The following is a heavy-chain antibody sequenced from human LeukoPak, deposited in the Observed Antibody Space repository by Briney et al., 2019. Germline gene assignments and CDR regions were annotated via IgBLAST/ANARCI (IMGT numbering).Heavy chain of an antibody. V-gene: IGHV1-69*05. Sequence: SVKVSCKASGGTFSSYAISWVRRAPGQGLEWMGGIIPIFGTANYAQKFQGRVTITTDESTSTAYMELSSLRSEDTAVYYCARVGYCSGGSCYGLYDYWGQGTLVTVSS. CDR1: GGTFSSYA. J-gene: IGHJ4*02. CDR3: ARVGYCSGGSCYGLYDY. D-gene: IGHD2-15*01. CDR2: IIPIFGTA.